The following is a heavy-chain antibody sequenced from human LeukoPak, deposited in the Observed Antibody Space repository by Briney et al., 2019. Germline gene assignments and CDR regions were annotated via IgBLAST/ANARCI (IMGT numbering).Heavy chain of an antibody. V-gene: IGHV3-30-3*01. Sequence: GRSLRLSCAASGFTFSTYVIYWVRQAPGKGLEWVAFISYDGSNKYYADSVKGRFTISRDNSKNTLYLQMNSLGPEDTAVYYCAVAVTGYSSSWPPGGSDYWGQGTLVTVSS. D-gene: IGHD6-13*01. CDR2: ISYDGSNK. CDR3: AVAVTGYSSSWPPGGSDY. J-gene: IGHJ4*02. CDR1: GFTFSTYV.